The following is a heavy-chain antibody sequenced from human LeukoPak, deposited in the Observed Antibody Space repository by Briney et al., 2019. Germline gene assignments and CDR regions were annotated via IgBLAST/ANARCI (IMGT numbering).Heavy chain of an antibody. J-gene: IGHJ4*02. D-gene: IGHD3-16*01. Sequence: SETLSLTCNVSAGSINGYSWSWLRQPPGKGLEWIGYIYYSGSTNYYNPSLKSRVTISIDSSKNQFSLRLSSVTAADTAVYYCARHGSSYSYDYWGQGTLVTVSS. CDR2: IYYSGST. V-gene: IGHV4-59*08. CDR1: AGSINGYS. CDR3: ARHGSSYSYDY.